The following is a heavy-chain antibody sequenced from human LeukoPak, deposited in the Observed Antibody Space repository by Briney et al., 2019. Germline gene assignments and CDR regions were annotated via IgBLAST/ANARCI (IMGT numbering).Heavy chain of an antibody. CDR3: ASGADLAYCGGDCYSPVGEFDY. CDR1: GGSISSSSYY. J-gene: IGHJ4*02. CDR2: IYYSGST. V-gene: IGHV4-39*07. Sequence: SETLSLTCTVSGGSISSSSYYWGWIRQPPGKGLEWIGSIYYSGSTYYNPSLKSRVTISVDTSKNQFSLKLSSVTAADTAVYYCASGADLAYCGGDCYSPVGEFDYWGQGTLVTVSS. D-gene: IGHD2-21*02.